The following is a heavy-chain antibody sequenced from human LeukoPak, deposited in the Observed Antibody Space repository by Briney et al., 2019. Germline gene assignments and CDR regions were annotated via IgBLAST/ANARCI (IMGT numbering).Heavy chain of an antibody. CDR1: GGSVSSSVFY. J-gene: IGHJ6*03. CDR3: ARWYYDFWSGYSNTYYYYYYMDV. Sequence: PSETLSLTCTVSGGSVSSSVFYWGWIRQPPGKGPEWIGSINYSGNTYYNPSLKSRVTISVDTSKNQFSLKLSSVTAADTAVYYCARWYYDFWSGYSNTYYYYYYMDVWGKGTTVTVSS. D-gene: IGHD3-3*01. CDR2: INYSGNT. V-gene: IGHV4-39*07.